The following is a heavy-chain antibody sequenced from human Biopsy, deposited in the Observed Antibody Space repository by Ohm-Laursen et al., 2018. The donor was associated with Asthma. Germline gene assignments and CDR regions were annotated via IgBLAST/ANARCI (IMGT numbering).Heavy chain of an antibody. J-gene: IGHJ4*02. Sequence: ATVKISCKISGYSLTDLSMHWVRQAPGQGLEWMGGHDHEEGGTVNARRFQGRVTMTEDTSTDTAYTELSSLSSDDAAVYYCASDFPKDYVRYNFQFWGQGTLVTVSS. V-gene: IGHV1-24*01. CDR2: HDHEEGGT. CDR3: ASDFPKDYVRYNFQF. D-gene: IGHD4-17*01. CDR1: GYSLTDLS.